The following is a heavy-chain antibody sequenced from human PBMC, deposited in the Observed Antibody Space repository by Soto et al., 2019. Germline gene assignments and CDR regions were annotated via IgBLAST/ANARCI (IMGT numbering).Heavy chain of an antibody. Sequence: GASVKVSCKASGYTFTSYAMHWVRQAPGQRLEWMGWINAGNGNTKYSQKFQGRVTITRDTSASTAYMELSSLRSEDTAVYYCAREGCSGWSYFDYWGQGTLVTVSS. V-gene: IGHV1-3*01. CDR3: AREGCSGWSYFDY. CDR1: GYTFTSYA. D-gene: IGHD6-19*01. J-gene: IGHJ4*02. CDR2: INAGNGNT.